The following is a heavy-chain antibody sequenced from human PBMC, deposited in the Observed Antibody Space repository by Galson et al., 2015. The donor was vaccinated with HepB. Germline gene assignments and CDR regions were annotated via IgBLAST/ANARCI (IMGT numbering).Heavy chain of an antibody. D-gene: IGHD2-8*02. CDR3: AKDTGVVWYYYYMDV. J-gene: IGHJ6*03. CDR1: GFTFSSYG. CDR2: ISYDGSHK. Sequence: SLRLSCAASGFTFSSYGMHWVRQAPGKGLEWVAVISYDGSHKYYADSVKGRFTISRDNSKNTLYLRMNSLRAEDTAVYYCAKDTGVVWYYYYMDVWGKGTTVTVSS. V-gene: IGHV3-30*18.